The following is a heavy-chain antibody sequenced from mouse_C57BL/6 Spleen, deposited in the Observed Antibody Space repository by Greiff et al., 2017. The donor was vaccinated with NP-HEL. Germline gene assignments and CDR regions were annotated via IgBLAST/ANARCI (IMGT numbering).Heavy chain of an antibody. CDR2: INPNNGGT. CDR3: ARKHVYYGSSYGY. D-gene: IGHD1-1*01. V-gene: IGHV1-22*01. Sequence: EVQLQQSGPELVKPGASVKMSCKASGYTFTDYNMHWVKQSHGKRLEWIGYINPNNGGTSYNQKFKGKATLTVNKSSSTAYMELRSLTSEDSAVYYCARKHVYYGSSYGYWGQGTTLTVSS. J-gene: IGHJ2*01. CDR1: GYTFTDYN.